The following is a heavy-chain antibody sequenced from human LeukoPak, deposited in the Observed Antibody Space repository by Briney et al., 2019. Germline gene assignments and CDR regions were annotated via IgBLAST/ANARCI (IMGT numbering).Heavy chain of an antibody. D-gene: IGHD1-26*01. V-gene: IGHV1-2*02. J-gene: IGHJ4*02. CDR1: GYTFTSYG. Sequence: ASVKVSCKASGYTFTSYGISWVRQAPGQGLEWMGWINPNSGGTNYAQKFQGRVTMTRDTSISTAYMELSRLRSDDTAVYYCARGSPFREPIDYWGQGTLVTVSS. CDR2: INPNSGGT. CDR3: ARGSPFREPIDY.